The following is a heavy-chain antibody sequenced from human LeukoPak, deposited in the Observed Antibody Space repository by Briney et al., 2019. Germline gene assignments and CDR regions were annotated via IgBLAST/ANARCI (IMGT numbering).Heavy chain of an antibody. CDR1: GDSISSSYY. CDR3: VTLTGTTWDY. CDR2: IYYTGST. Sequence: SETLSLTCTVSGDSISSSYYWGWIRQPPGKGLEWIGSIYYTGSTYYNPSLKSRVTISVDTSKNQFSLRLSSMTAADTAVYYCVTLTGTTWDYWGQGTLVTVSS. V-gene: IGHV4-39*01. D-gene: IGHD1-7*01. J-gene: IGHJ4*02.